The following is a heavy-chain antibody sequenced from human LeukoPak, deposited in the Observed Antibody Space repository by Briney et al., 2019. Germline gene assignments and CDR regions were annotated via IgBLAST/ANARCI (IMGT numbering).Heavy chain of an antibody. D-gene: IGHD2-15*01. CDR1: GGSFSGYY. CDR2: IYYSGST. Sequence: KASETLSLTCAVYGGSFSGYYWSWIRQPPGKGLEWIGYIYYSGSTNYNPSLKSRVTISVDTSKNQFSLKLSSVTAADTAVYYCARMVDRDFDYWGQGTLVTVSS. CDR3: ARMVDRDFDY. J-gene: IGHJ4*02. V-gene: IGHV4-59*01.